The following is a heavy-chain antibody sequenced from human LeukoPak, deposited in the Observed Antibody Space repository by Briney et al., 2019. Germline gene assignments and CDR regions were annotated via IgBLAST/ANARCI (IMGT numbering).Heavy chain of an antibody. J-gene: IGHJ5*02. Sequence: GESLKISCKGSGYSINNYWIGWVRQMPGKGLEWMGVIYPADSDIRYSPSFQGQVTVSADKSISTAYLQWSSLKASDTAMYYCARQEYCSGGSCYTWFDPWGQGTLVIVSS. V-gene: IGHV5-51*01. D-gene: IGHD2-15*01. CDR1: GYSINNYW. CDR3: ARQEYCSGGSCYTWFDP. CDR2: IYPADSDI.